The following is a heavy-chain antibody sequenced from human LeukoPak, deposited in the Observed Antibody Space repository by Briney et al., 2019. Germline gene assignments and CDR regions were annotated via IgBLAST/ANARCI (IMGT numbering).Heavy chain of an antibody. CDR3: VGHPGPPGRGQSYFDH. J-gene: IGHJ4*02. CDR1: GGSVSRSTYS. Sequence: SETLSLTCTVSGGSVSRSTYSWGWIRQPPGMGLEWIGSIYNSVNTYFNPSLKSRVAISVDASKNHFSLKLSSVTAADTAMYYCVGHPGPPGRGQSYFDHWGQGILVTVSS. CDR2: IYNSVNT. V-gene: IGHV4-39*01. D-gene: IGHD3-10*01.